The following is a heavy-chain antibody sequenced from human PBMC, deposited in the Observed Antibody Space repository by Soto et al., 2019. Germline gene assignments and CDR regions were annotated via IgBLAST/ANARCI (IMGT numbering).Heavy chain of an antibody. Sequence: PGGSLRLSCAASGFTFSSSWMSWVRQAPGKGLEWVGNINQDGSVKNYVDSVKGRFTFSRDNAKNSLYVQMNSLRVDDTAVYYCARDPESSAFDIWGQGTMVTVS. V-gene: IGHV3-7*01. CDR3: ARDPESSAFDI. CDR1: GFTFSSSW. CDR2: INQDGSVK. J-gene: IGHJ3*02.